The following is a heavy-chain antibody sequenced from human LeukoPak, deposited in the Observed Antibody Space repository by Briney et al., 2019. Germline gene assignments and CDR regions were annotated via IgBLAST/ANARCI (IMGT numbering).Heavy chain of an antibody. Sequence: GASVKVSCKASGYSFTSHYMHWVRQAPGQGLEWMGIINPSGSSTLYAQKFQGRVTMTRDMSTTTDYMELSSLRSEDTAVYYCARGNSVGDIAWWFDPWGQGTLVTVSS. V-gene: IGHV1-46*01. J-gene: IGHJ5*02. CDR1: GYSFTSHY. CDR2: INPSGSST. CDR3: ARGNSVGDIAWWFDP. D-gene: IGHD3-16*02.